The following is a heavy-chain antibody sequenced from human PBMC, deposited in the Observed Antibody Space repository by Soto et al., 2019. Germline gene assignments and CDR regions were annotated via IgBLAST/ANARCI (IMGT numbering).Heavy chain of an antibody. CDR3: ARELSSGLEV. CDR1: GATINSHY. CDR2: IYFSGST. D-gene: IGHD6-6*01. J-gene: IGHJ6*02. Sequence: QVQLQESGAGLVKPSETLSLTCTVSGATINSHYWTWIRQSPAKGLEWIWSIYFSGSTNYNPSLKGRLTQSVDPSKDPFPPELTSVIGWDTAMYFCARELSSGLEVWGQGTTVTVSS. V-gene: IGHV4-59*11.